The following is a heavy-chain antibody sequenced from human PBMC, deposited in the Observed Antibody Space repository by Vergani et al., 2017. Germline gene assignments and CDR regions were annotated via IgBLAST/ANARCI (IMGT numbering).Heavy chain of an antibody. CDR3: ARSLVVAWNYEECWFDP. CDR2: ISAYNGNT. CDR1: GYTFTSYG. J-gene: IGHJ5*02. Sequence: QVQLVQSGAEVKKPGASVKVSCKASGYTFTSYGISWVRQAPGQGLEWMGWISAYNGNTNYAQKLQGRVTMTTDTSTSTAYMELRSLRSDDTAVYYCARSLVVAWNYEECWFDPWGKGTLVTVSS. D-gene: IGHD1-7*01. V-gene: IGHV1-18*04.